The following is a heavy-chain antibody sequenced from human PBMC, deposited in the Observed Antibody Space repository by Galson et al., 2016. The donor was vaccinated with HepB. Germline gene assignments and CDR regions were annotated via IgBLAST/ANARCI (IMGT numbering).Heavy chain of an antibody. CDR2: IYHSGST. CDR1: GGSISSSNW. V-gene: IGHV4-4*02. J-gene: IGHJ3*02. D-gene: IGHD3-3*01. CDR3: ARWGGGFLQWPHGFDI. Sequence: SETLSLTCAVSGGSISSSNWWSWVRQPPGKGLEWIGEIYHSGSTNYNPSLKSRVTISIDNSKNQFSLKLNSVTAADTAVYSCARWGGGFLQWPHGFDIWGQGTMVTVSS.